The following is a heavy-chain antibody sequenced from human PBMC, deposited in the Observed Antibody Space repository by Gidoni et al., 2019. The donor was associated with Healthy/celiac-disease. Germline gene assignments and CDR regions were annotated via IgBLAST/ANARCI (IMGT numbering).Heavy chain of an antibody. Sequence: QVQLVESGGGVVQPGRSLRLSCAASGFTFSSYAMPWVRQAPGKGLEWVAVISYDGSNKYYADSVKGRFTISRDNSKNTLYLQMNSLRAEDTAVYYCARDGGTYYDFWRSGYYYYMDVWGKGTTVTVSS. D-gene: IGHD3-3*01. J-gene: IGHJ6*03. CDR1: GFTFSSYA. CDR3: ARDGGTYYDFWRSGYYYYMDV. V-gene: IGHV3-30-3*01. CDR2: ISYDGSNK.